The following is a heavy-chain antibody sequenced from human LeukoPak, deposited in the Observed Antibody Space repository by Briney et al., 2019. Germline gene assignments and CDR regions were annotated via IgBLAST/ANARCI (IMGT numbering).Heavy chain of an antibody. V-gene: IGHV4-34*01. CDR1: EGSISGYF. D-gene: IGHD6-19*01. J-gene: IGHJ2*01. CDR3: VRQIGAGAFDL. CDR2: ISIAGEI. Sequence: SETLSLTCAVYEGSISGYFWSWIRQPPGKGLEWIGEISIAGEINYNPSLRSRATISMDTTKNQFSLRLPSVIAADTALYYCVRQIGAGAFDLWGRDRVVTVSS.